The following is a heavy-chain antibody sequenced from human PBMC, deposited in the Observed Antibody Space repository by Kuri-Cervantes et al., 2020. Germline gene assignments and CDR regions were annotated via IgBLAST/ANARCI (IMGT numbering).Heavy chain of an antibody. CDR1: GFTFTSSA. J-gene: IGHJ6*03. V-gene: IGHV1-58*01. D-gene: IGHD1-1*01. Sequence: SVKVSCKASGFTFTSSAVQWVRQARGQRLEWIGWIVVGSGNTNYAQKFQERVTITRDMSTSTAYMELSSLRSEDTAVYYCARTTTGTTLGSPFKDYYYYYYMDVWGKGTTVTVSS. CDR2: IVVGSGNT. CDR3: ARTTTGTTLGSPFKDYYYYYYMDV.